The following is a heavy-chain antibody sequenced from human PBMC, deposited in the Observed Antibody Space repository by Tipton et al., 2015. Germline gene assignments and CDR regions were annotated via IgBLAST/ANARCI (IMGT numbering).Heavy chain of an antibody. Sequence: QVQLVQSGAEVKKPGASVKVSCKASGHTITNYYMHWVRQAPGQGLEWMGIINPSGGSTSYAQNFQGRVTMTRDTSTSTVYMELSSLRSEDTAVYYCARVRYDSVWGSYNYFDYWGQGTLVTVSS. V-gene: IGHV1-46*01. CDR1: GHTITNYY. CDR2: INPSGGST. CDR3: ARVRYDSVWGSYNYFDY. J-gene: IGHJ4*02. D-gene: IGHD3-16*01.